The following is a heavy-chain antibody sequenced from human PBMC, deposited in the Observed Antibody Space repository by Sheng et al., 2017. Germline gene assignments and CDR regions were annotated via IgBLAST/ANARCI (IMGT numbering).Heavy chain of an antibody. CDR3: VRGSPYGDGSE. CDR2: INRDGSST. J-gene: IGHJ4*02. D-gene: IGHD4-17*01. CDR1: GFTFSNYW. V-gene: IGHV3-74*01. Sequence: VQLVESGGGLVQPGGSLRLSCAASGFTFSNYWIHWVRQTPGKGLVWVSRINRDGSSTSYADSVKGRFTVSRDNAKNTVYLQMNSLRVEDTAVYYCVRGSPYGDGSEWGQGTLVTVSS.